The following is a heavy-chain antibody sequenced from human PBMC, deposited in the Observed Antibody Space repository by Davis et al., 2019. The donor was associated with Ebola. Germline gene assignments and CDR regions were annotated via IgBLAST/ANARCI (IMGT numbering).Heavy chain of an antibody. D-gene: IGHD3-16*01. CDR1: GFTFSSYW. CDR3: TNYVQRGAFDI. V-gene: IGHV3-74*01. CDR2: INSDGSST. Sequence: GESLKISCAASGFTFSSYWMHWVRQAPGKGLVWVSRINSDGSSTSYADSVKGRFTISRDNSKNTLYLQMNTLRAEDTARYYCTNYVQRGAFDIWGQGTVVTVSS. J-gene: IGHJ3*02.